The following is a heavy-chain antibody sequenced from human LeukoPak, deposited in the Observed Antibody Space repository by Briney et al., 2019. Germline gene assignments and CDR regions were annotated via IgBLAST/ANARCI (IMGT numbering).Heavy chain of an antibody. D-gene: IGHD5-12*01. CDR1: GFTFDVYA. J-gene: IGHJ4*02. V-gene: IGHV3-9*01. Sequence: SLRLSCAASGFTFDVYAMHWVRQAPGKGLEWVSGISWNSGSIAYADSVKGRFTISRDNAKNSLYLQMNSLRVEDTALYYCAKDFSSGYDSVYWGQGTLVTVSS. CDR3: AKDFSSGYDSVY. CDR2: ISWNSGSI.